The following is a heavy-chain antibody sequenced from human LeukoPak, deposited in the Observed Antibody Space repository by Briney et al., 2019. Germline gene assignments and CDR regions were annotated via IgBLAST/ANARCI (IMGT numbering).Heavy chain of an antibody. CDR1: GFTFSSYA. CDR2: ISGSGGRT. V-gene: IGHV3-23*01. D-gene: IGHD5-12*01. J-gene: IGHJ4*02. CDR3: ATERGYEGY. Sequence: PGGSLRLSCAASGFTFSSYAMSWVRPAPGEGLVLVSAISGSGGRTYYADTVTGRLTISRDNSKNTLYLQMNSLRAEDTAVYYCATERGYEGYWSQGTLVTVSS.